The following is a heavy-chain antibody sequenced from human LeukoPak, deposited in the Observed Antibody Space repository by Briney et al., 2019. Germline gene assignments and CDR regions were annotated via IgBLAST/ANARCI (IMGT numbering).Heavy chain of an antibody. V-gene: IGHV3-73*01. CDR2: IRNKANSYAT. Sequence: PGGSLRLSCAASGFTFSGSAMHWVRQASGKGLEWVGRIRNKANSYATAYAASVKGRFTISRDDSKNTAYLQMNSLKTEDTAVYYCTRLSYRPIDIWGQGTMVTVSS. CDR1: GFTFSGSA. CDR3: TRLSYRPIDI. J-gene: IGHJ3*02. D-gene: IGHD2-2*02.